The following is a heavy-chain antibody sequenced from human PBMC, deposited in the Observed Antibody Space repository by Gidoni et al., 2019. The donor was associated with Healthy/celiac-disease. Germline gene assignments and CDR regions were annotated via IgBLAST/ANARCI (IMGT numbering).Heavy chain of an antibody. Sequence: QVQLVQSGAEVKKPGYSVKDSCTAAGVNFNSYAISRVRQAPGQGLEWMGGISPIFGTANYAQKFQGRVSITADKSTSTAYMELCSLVSEDTAVYYCARDSPPSGDFWSCPKGWYFDYWGQGTLVTVSS. CDR3: ARDSPPSGDFWSCPKGWYFDY. CDR2: ISPIFGTA. J-gene: IGHJ4*02. CDR1: GVNFNSYA. V-gene: IGHV1-69*06. D-gene: IGHD3-3*01.